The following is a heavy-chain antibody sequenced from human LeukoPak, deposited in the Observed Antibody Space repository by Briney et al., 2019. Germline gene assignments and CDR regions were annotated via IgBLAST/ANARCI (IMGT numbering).Heavy chain of an antibody. CDR2: INAGNGNT. D-gene: IGHD6-19*01. CDR3: ASYSSGWSEGYYYYYGMDV. J-gene: IGHJ6*02. Sequence: ASVKVSCKASGYTFTSYAVHWVRQAPGQRLEWMGWINAGNGNTKYSQKFQGRVTITRDTSASTAYMELSSLRSEDTVVYYCASYSSGWSEGYYYYYGMDVWGQGTTVTVSS. CDR1: GYTFTSYA. V-gene: IGHV1-3*01.